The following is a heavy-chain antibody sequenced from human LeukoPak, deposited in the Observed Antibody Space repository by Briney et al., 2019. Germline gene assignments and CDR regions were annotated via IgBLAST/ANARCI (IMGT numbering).Heavy chain of an antibody. CDR3: ARHRGGSSGYYS. D-gene: IGHD3-22*01. CDR2: IYYSGST. Sequence: SETLSLTCTVSGGSISSYYWGWIRQPPGKGLEWIGSIYYSGSTYYNPSLKSRVTISVDTSKNQFSLKLSSVTAADTAVYYCARHRGGSSGYYSWGQGTLVTVSS. J-gene: IGHJ4*02. V-gene: IGHV4-39*01. CDR1: GGSISSYY.